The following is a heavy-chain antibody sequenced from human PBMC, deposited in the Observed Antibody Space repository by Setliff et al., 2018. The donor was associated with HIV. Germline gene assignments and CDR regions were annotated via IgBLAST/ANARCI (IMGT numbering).Heavy chain of an antibody. CDR2: VIPILDIT. J-gene: IGHJ4*02. Sequence: GASVKVSCKASGDTFSNYGLNWVRQAPGQGPEWMGGVIPILDITNYAQNFWGRLTISADESTSTTYMELKNLRSEDTAVYYSARSQGDYSGSGQDYNAISAFDKWGQGTLVTVSS. V-gene: IGHV1-69*10. D-gene: IGHD3-10*01. CDR1: GDTFSNYG. CDR3: ARSQGDYSGSGQDYNAISAFDK.